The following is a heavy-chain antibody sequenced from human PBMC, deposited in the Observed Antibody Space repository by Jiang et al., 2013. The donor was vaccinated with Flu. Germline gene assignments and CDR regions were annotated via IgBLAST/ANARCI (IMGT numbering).Heavy chain of an antibody. J-gene: IGHJ3*02. CDR2: ISYDGTNK. V-gene: IGHV3-30*04. D-gene: IGHD1-14*01. Sequence: YWVRQAPGKGLEWVAVISYDGTNKYYADSVRGRFTISRDNSKNTVHLLMSSLRPEDTAVYYCAKDVRKVIFDALDIWGQGTMVTVSS. CDR3: AKDVRKVIFDALDI.